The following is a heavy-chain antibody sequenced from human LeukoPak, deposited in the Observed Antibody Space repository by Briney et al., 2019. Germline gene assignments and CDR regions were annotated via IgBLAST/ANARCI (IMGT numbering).Heavy chain of an antibody. CDR1: GFTFNSYW. Sequence: GGSLRLSCAASGFTFNSYWMSWVRQTPGKGLEWVANIKRDGSEKYYVDSVKGRFTISRDNANNTLYLQMNSLRAEDTAVYYCARAPERIPNRFDPWGQGTLVTVSS. J-gene: IGHJ5*02. D-gene: IGHD1-14*01. CDR2: IKRDGSEK. V-gene: IGHV3-7*01. CDR3: ARAPERIPNRFDP.